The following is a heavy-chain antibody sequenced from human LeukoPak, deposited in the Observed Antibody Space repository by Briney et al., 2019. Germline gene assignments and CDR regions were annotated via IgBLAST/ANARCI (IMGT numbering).Heavy chain of an antibody. J-gene: IGHJ4*02. Sequence: SQTLSLTCAVSGGSISSGGYSWSWIRQPPGKGLEWIGYIYHSGSTYYNPSLKSRVTISVDRSKNQFSLKLSSVTAADTAAYYCARADSSSYYFDYWGQGTLVTVSS. CDR1: GGSISSGGYS. CDR3: ARADSSSYYFDY. V-gene: IGHV4-30-2*01. D-gene: IGHD6-6*01. CDR2: IYHSGST.